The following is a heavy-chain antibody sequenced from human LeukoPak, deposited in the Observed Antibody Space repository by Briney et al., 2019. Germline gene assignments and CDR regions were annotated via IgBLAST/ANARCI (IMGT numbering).Heavy chain of an antibody. Sequence: PGRSLRLSCAASGFTFDDYAMHWVRQAPGKGLEWVSGISWNSGSIGYADSVKGRFTISRDNAKNSLYLQMNSLRAEDTALYYCAKDWAAAPHWYFDLWGRGTLVTVSS. J-gene: IGHJ2*01. CDR2: ISWNSGSI. CDR3: AKDWAAAPHWYFDL. CDR1: GFTFDDYA. V-gene: IGHV3-9*01. D-gene: IGHD6-13*01.